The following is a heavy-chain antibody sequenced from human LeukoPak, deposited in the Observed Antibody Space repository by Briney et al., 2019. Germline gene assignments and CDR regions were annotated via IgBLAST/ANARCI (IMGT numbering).Heavy chain of an antibody. Sequence: SVKVSCKASGGTFSSYAISWVRQAPGQGLEWMGGIIPIFGTANYAQKFQGRVTMTEDTSTDTAYMELSSLRSEDTAVYYCARDPIDYGDYAAFDIWGQGTMVTVSS. CDR1: GGTFSSYA. J-gene: IGHJ3*02. CDR3: ARDPIDYGDYAAFDI. V-gene: IGHV1-69*06. D-gene: IGHD4-17*01. CDR2: IIPIFGTA.